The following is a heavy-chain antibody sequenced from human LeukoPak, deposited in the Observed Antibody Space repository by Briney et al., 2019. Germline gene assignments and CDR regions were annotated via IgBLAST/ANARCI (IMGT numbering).Heavy chain of an antibody. CDR2: INHSGST. CDR1: GGSFSGYY. D-gene: IGHD1-1*01. J-gene: IGHJ4*02. CDR3: ARYCDWTHEYYFDY. Sequence: KPSETLSLTCAVYGGSFSGYYWSWIRQPPGKGLEWIGQINHSGSTSYNPSLRSRVTISLDTSKNQFSLKLSSVTAADTAMYYCARYCDWTHEYYFDYWGQGTLVTVSS. V-gene: IGHV4-34*01.